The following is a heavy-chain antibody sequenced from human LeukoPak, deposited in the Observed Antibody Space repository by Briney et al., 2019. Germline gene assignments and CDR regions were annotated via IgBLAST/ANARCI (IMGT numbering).Heavy chain of an antibody. CDR2: INAGNGNT. CDR3: AGSLGYCTSNVCYLKY. V-gene: IGHV1-3*01. J-gene: IGHJ4*02. CDR1: GYTFTNYA. Sequence: ASVKVSCKASGYTFTNYAMHWVRQAPGQRLEWMGWINAGNGNTKYSQEFQGRVTMTTDTYTNTAYMELRSLRSDDTAVYYCAGSLGYCTSNVCYLKYWGQGTLVTVSS. D-gene: IGHD2-8*01.